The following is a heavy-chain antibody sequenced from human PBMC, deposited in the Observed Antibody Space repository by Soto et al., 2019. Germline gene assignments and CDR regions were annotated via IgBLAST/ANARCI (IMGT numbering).Heavy chain of an antibody. J-gene: IGHJ5*02. CDR2: VYYSGST. V-gene: IGHV4-61*01. CDR1: GASVNSENYY. CDR3: ARGVFRSLQWFDP. D-gene: IGHD3-3*01. Sequence: SETLSLTCTVSGASVNSENYYWSWIRQPPGKGLEWIGYVYYSGSTNYNPSLKSRATISLDTYRNQFSLKMTSMTSADTAFYYCARGVFRSLQWFDPWGQGTLVTVSS.